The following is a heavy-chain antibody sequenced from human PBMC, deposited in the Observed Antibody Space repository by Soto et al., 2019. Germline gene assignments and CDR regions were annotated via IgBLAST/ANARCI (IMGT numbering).Heavy chain of an antibody. Sequence: ASVKVSCKASGYTFTSYGISWVRQAPGQGLEWMGWISAYNGNTNYAQKLQGRVTMTTDTSTSTAYMELRSLRSDDTAVYYCASAGSSWYLPAFDIWGQGTMVTVSS. J-gene: IGHJ3*02. CDR2: ISAYNGNT. CDR3: ASAGSSWYLPAFDI. D-gene: IGHD6-13*01. CDR1: GYTFTSYG. V-gene: IGHV1-18*01.